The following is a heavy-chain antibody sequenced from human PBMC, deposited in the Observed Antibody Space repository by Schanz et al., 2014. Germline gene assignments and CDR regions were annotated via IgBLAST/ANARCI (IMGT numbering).Heavy chain of an antibody. V-gene: IGHV3-21*01. CDR1: RFTFSSYS. J-gene: IGHJ4*02. CDR3: AIPPPYGSGSYSSY. CDR2: ITASGDYM. Sequence: EVQLVESGGGLVKPGGSLRLSCEASRFTFSSYSFNWVRQAPGKGLEWVSSITASGDYMHYADSVKGRFTISRDNARNSLYLQMNNLRVEDTAVYYCAIPPPYGSGSYSSYWGQGTLVTVSS. D-gene: IGHD3-10*01.